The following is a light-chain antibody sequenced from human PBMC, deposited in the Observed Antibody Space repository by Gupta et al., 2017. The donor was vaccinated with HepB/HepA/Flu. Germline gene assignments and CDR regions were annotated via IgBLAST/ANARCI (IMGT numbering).Light chain of an antibody. CDR1: SSDVGAYNS. V-gene: IGLV2-11*01. Sequence: QSAPTQPRSVSGSPGQSVTISCTGTSSDVGAYNSVSWYQHHPAKAPKLIIYDVSKWPSGVPDRFSGSKFGNTASLTISGLQEEEEADYYCFSYTASDTWVFGGGTKLTVL. CDR2: DVS. CDR3: FSYTASDTWV. J-gene: IGLJ3*02.